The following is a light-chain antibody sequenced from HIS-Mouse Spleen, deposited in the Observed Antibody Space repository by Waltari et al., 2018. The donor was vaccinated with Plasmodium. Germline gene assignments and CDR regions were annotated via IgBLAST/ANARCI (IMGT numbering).Light chain of an antibody. V-gene: IGLV3-10*01. J-gene: IGLJ3*02. CDR2: VAS. Sequence: SYELTQPPSVSVSPGQPARITCSGDALPKKYAYWYQQKSGQAPVLVIYVASKRPSGIPERFSGSSSGTMATLTISGAQVEDEADYYCYSTDSSGNHRVFGGGTKLTVL. CDR3: YSTDSSGNHRV. CDR1: ALPKKY.